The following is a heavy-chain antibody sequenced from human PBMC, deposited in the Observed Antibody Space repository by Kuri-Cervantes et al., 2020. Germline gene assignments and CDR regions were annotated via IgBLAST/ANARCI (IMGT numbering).Heavy chain of an antibody. Sequence: SETLSLTCTVSGGSISSGNYYWGWIRQAPGKGLEWFGGFYLSGSTDYNPSLKSRVTLSVDTSKNQFSLKLSTVTGADTAVYFCARGHGWLGDCSGGSCYRNPRTFDYWGQGTLVTVSS. CDR2: FYLSGST. CDR1: GGSISSGNYY. D-gene: IGHD2-15*01. V-gene: IGHV4-39*07. J-gene: IGHJ4*02. CDR3: ARGHGWLGDCSGGSCYRNPRTFDY.